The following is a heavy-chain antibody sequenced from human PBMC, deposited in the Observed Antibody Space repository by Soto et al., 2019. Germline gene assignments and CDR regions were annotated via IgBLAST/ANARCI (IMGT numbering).Heavy chain of an antibody. J-gene: IGHJ6*02. CDR1: GGSISRSHYY. V-gene: IGHV4-39*01. CDR2: IYYSGTT. D-gene: IGHD3-3*01. Sequence: TENLHLTFTVSGGSISRSHYYWGWSRHHPGKGLEWMGSIYYSGTTNYNPSLKSRATISVDKSKNQFSMKLSSVTAADTAVYYCARHNDYDFWSGPEYGMDVWGQGTTVT. CDR3: ARHNDYDFWSGPEYGMDV.